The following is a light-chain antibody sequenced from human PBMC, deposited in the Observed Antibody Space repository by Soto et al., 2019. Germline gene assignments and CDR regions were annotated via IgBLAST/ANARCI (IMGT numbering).Light chain of an antibody. CDR3: AAWDDSLKGYV. Sequence: QPVLTQAPSVSGTPGQRVTISCSGSSSNIGKTTVNWYQQLPGAAPRLLISRNNQRPSGVPDRFSGSKSGTSGSLAISGLQSEDEADYYCAAWDDSLKGYVFGTGTKLTVL. CDR1: SSNIGKTT. J-gene: IGLJ1*01. V-gene: IGLV1-44*01. CDR2: RNN.